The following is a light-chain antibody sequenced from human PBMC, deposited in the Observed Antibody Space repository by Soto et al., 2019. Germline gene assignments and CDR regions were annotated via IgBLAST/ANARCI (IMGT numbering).Light chain of an antibody. Sequence: QSALTQPASVSGSPGQSITISCTGTGSDVGGYEYVSWYQQHPGKVPKLMIYEVSDRPSGVSTRFSGSKSGNTASLTISGLQAEDEADYYCASYTSTYNYVFGSGTKVTVL. CDR3: ASYTSTYNYV. V-gene: IGLV2-14*01. CDR2: EVS. J-gene: IGLJ1*01. CDR1: GSDVGGYEY.